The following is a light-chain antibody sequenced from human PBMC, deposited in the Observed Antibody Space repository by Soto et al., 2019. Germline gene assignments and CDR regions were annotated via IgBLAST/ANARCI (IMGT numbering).Light chain of an antibody. CDR3: QQYFSTPWT. J-gene: IGKJ1*01. CDR2: WAS. V-gene: IGKV4-1*01. Sequence: DILMTHSPDSLAVSLGERASINCKSTQNVLYSSNDKNYLAWYQQKPGQPPKLLIYWASTRDSGVPDRFSGSGSGTDFTLTISSLRAEDVAVYYCQQYFSTPWTFGQGTKVDIK. CDR1: QNVLYSSNDKNY.